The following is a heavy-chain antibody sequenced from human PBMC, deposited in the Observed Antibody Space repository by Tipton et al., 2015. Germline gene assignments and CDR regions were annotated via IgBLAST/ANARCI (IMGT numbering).Heavy chain of an antibody. CDR1: GFTLSRYA. V-gene: IGHV3-64D*08. Sequence: SLRLSCSAAGFTLSRYAMNWVRQAPGKGLEFVSAISSNGYNTHYADSVKGRFTISRDNSKNTLYLQMSSLRAEDTAVYYCVKDGYYYDSSGYSPLDYWGQGTLVTVSS. CDR3: VKDGYYYDSSGYSPLDY. J-gene: IGHJ4*02. CDR2: ISSNGYNT. D-gene: IGHD3-22*01.